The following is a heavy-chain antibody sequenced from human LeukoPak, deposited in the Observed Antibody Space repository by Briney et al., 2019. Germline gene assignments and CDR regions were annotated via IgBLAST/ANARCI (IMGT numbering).Heavy chain of an antibody. CDR1: GGSFSGYY. V-gene: IGHV4-34*01. J-gene: IGHJ1*01. CDR2: INHSGST. Sequence: SETLSLTCAVYGGSFSGYYWSWIRQPPGKGLEWIGEINHSGSTNYNPSLKSRVTISVDTSKNQFSLKLSSVTAADTAVSYCARGCAVAGTGYFQHWGQGTLVTVSS. D-gene: IGHD6-19*01. CDR3: ARGCAVAGTGYFQH.